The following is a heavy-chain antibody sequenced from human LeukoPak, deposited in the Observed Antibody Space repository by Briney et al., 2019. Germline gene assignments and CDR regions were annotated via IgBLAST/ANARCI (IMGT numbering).Heavy chain of an antibody. J-gene: IGHJ3*02. CDR1: GGSISSYY. CDR2: IYYSGST. Sequence: PSETLSLTCTVSGGSISSYYWSWIRQPPGKGLEWIGYIYYSGSTNYSPSLKSRVTISLDTSKNQFSLRLSSVTAADTAVYYCARERGSGSDAFDIWGQGTMVTVSS. D-gene: IGHD3-10*01. V-gene: IGHV4-59*01. CDR3: ARERGSGSDAFDI.